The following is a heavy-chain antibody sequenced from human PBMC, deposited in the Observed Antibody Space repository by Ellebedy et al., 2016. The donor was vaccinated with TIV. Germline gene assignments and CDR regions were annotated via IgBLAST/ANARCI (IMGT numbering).Heavy chain of an antibody. D-gene: IGHD6-19*01. V-gene: IGHV3-23*01. CDR1: GFTFSIYA. CDR3: AKDSGLSGWYFDY. CDR2: IRGSVIAT. Sequence: PGGSLRLSCAASGFTFSIYAMNWVRQAPGQGLEWVSSIRGSVIATYYAAPLKGRFTTSRDNSNDMVYLQINSLRPDDTAVYYCAKDSGLSGWYFDYWGQGTLVTVSS. J-gene: IGHJ4*02.